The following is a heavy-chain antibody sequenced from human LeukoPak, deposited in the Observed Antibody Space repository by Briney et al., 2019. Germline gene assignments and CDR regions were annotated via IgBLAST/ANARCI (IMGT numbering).Heavy chain of an antibody. D-gene: IGHD3-22*01. CDR1: GGSISSSSYY. V-gene: IGHV4-39*01. CDR2: IYYSGST. CDR3: ARRGPHYYDSSGPLDY. Sequence: PSETLSLTCTVSGGSISSSSYYWGWIRQPPGKGLEWIGSIYYSGSTYYNPSLKSRVTISVDTSKNQFSLKLSSVTAADTAVYYCARRGPHYYDSSGPLDYWGQGTLVTVSS. J-gene: IGHJ4*02.